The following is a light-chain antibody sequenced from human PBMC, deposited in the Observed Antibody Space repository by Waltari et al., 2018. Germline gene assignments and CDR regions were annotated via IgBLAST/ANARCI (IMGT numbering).Light chain of an antibody. CDR1: SGAVGGYNY. CDR2: DVS. CDR3: ASYTNSDSEV. J-gene: IGLJ3*02. V-gene: IGLV2-14*01. Sequence: QSALTQPASVSGSPGQSITIPCTGTSGAVGGYNYVSWFQQPPGKVPNLIISDVSNRPSGVSDRFSGSKSGNTASLTISGLQAEDEASYYCASYTNSDSEVFGGGTKVTVL.